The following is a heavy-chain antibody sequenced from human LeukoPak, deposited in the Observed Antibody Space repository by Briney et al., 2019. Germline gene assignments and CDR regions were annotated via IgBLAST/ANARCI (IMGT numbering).Heavy chain of an antibody. Sequence: GGSLSLSCAASGFTFRSYSMSWVRQAPGKGREGVSAISGSGCSTYYADSLEGRFTISRDNSQNTLSLQMNSLRADDTAVYYCAKGLKTTVGPYMGYHYYMDVWGKGTTVTVSS. CDR2: ISGSGCST. J-gene: IGHJ6*03. CDR3: AKGLKTTVGPYMGYHYYMDV. V-gene: IGHV3-23*01. D-gene: IGHD1-1*01. CDR1: GFTFRSYS.